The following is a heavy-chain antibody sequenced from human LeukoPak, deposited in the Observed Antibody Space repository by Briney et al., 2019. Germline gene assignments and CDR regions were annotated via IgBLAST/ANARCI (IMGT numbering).Heavy chain of an antibody. Sequence: GGSLTLSCAASGFTVSSSNYMNWVRQAPGKGLEWVSGIYTGGTTYYTDSVKGRFTISRDNPNNTPYLQMHSLRAEDTAVYYCAREISRFGIWGQGTLVAVSS. CDR1: GFTVSSSNY. CDR2: IYTGGTT. D-gene: IGHD3-16*01. V-gene: IGHV3-66*01. CDR3: AREISRFGI. J-gene: IGHJ4*02.